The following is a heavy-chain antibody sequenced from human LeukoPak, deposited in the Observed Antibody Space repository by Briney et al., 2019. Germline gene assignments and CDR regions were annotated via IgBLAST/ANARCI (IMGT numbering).Heavy chain of an antibody. CDR1: GGSFSGYY. J-gene: IGHJ5*02. CDR2: MNHSGSA. Sequence: SETLSLTCAVYGGSFSGYYWTWIRQPPGKGLEWIGEMNHSGSANYNPSLKSRVTISVDTSTNQCSLRLSSVTAADTAVYYCARLGYSQLLWFGYRFDPWGQGTLVTVSS. D-gene: IGHD3-10*01. CDR3: ARLGYSQLLWFGYRFDP. V-gene: IGHV4-34*01.